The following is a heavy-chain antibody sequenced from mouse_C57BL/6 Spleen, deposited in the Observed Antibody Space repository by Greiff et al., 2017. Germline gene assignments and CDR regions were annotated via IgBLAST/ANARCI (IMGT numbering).Heavy chain of an antibody. CDR1: GYAFTNYL. Sequence: VQLQQSGAELVRPGTSVKVSCKASGYAFTNYLIEWVKQRPGQGLEWIGVINPGSGGTNYNEKFKGKATMTADKSSSTAYMQLSSLTSEDSAVXYCARAVIYYYGSSSYAMDYWGQGTSVTVSS. V-gene: IGHV1-54*01. J-gene: IGHJ4*01. D-gene: IGHD1-1*01. CDR2: INPGSGGT. CDR3: ARAVIYYYGSSSYAMDY.